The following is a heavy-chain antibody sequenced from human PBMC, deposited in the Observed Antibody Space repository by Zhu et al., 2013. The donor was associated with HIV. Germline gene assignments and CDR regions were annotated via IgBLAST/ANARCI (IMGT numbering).Heavy chain of an antibody. Sequence: QVQLVQSGAEVKKPGASVKVSCKASGYTFTSYAMHWVRQAPGQRLEWMGWINAGNGNTKYSQKFQGRVTITRDTSASTAYMELSSLRSEDTAVYYCASHLGVPAAMGLDYWGQGTLVTVSS. V-gene: IGHV1-3*01. CDR3: ASHLGVPAAMGLDY. CDR1: GYTFTSYA. D-gene: IGHD2-2*01. J-gene: IGHJ4*02. CDR2: INAGNGNT.